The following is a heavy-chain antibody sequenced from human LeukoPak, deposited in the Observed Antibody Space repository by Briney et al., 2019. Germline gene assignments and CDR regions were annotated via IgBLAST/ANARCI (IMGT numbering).Heavy chain of an antibody. CDR3: TRVRVVAGIDY. Sequence: GGSLRLSCAASGFDFDIFWITWVRQAPGKGLEWVANINQDGSEKYYVDSVKGRFTISRDNAKNSLYLQMNSLRAEDMAVYYCTRVRVVAGIDYWGQGTLVTVSS. CDR1: GFDFDIFW. J-gene: IGHJ4*02. V-gene: IGHV3-7*01. CDR2: INQDGSEK. D-gene: IGHD6-19*01.